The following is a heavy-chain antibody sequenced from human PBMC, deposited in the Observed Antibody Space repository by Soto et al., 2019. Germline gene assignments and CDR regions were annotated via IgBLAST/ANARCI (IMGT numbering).Heavy chain of an antibody. CDR2: ISYDGSNK. Sequence: HPGGSLRLSCAASGFTFSSYGMHWVRQAPGKGLEWVAVISYDGSNKYYADSVKGRFTISRDNSKNTLYLQMNSLRAEDTAVYYCAKDWVRSGPPNYWGQGTLVTVSS. CDR1: GFTFSSYG. D-gene: IGHD6-19*01. V-gene: IGHV3-30*18. CDR3: AKDWVRSGPPNY. J-gene: IGHJ4*02.